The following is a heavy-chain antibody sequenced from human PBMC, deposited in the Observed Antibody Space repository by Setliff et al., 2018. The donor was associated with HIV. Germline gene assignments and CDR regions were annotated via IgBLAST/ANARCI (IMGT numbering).Heavy chain of an antibody. D-gene: IGHD3-3*01. CDR2: MIYGGDT. V-gene: IGHV4-39*01. CDR3: ARQSGYTRGWDIFGVVAGSFDI. CDR1: GGSITSGNYY. Sequence: SETLSLTCRVYGGSITSGNYYWGWIRQAPGKGLEWIASMIYGGDTWYNPSLKSRVTIYVDTANNEISLRLSSVTAEDTAVYYCARQSGYTRGWDIFGVVAGSFDIWGLGTMVTVSS. J-gene: IGHJ3*02.